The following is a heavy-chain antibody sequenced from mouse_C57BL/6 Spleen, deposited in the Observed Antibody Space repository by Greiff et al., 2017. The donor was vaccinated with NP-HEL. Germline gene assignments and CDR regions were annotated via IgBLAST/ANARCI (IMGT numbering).Heavy chain of an antibody. Sequence: QVQLQQSGPELVKPGASVKISCKASGYAFSSSWMNWVKQRPGKGLEWIGRIYPGDGDTNYNGKFKGKATLTADKSSSTAYMQLSSLTSEDSAVYFCARGSNCGAMDYWGQGTSVTVSS. V-gene: IGHV1-82*01. D-gene: IGHD2-5*01. J-gene: IGHJ4*01. CDR2: IYPGDGDT. CDR3: ARGSNCGAMDY. CDR1: GYAFSSSW.